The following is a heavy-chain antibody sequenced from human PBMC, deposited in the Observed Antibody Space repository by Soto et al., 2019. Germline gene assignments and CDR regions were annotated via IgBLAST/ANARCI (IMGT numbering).Heavy chain of an antibody. J-gene: IGHJ4*02. CDR3: ARDLYDYVWGSVFDY. CDR1: GYTFTSYA. V-gene: IGHV1-3*01. Sequence: ASVKVSCKASGYTFTSYAMHWVRQAPGQRLEWMGWINAGNGNTKYSQKFQGRVTITRDTSASTAYMELSSLRSEDTAVYYCARDLYDYVWGSVFDYWGQGTPVTVSS. D-gene: IGHD3-16*01. CDR2: INAGNGNT.